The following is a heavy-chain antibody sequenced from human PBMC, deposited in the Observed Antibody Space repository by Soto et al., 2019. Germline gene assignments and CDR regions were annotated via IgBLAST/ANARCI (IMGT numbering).Heavy chain of an antibody. CDR1: GFTFSSYD. CDR3: AKDILPPRYRQPPPGIGY. V-gene: IGHV3-23*01. Sequence: QPGGSLRLSCAASGFTFSSYDMHWVRQATGKGLEWVSAIGTGGSTYYADSVKGRFTISRDNSKNTLYLQMNSLRAEDTAVYYCAKDILPPRYRQPPPGIGYWGQGTLVTVSS. D-gene: IGHD3-9*01. CDR2: IGTGGST. J-gene: IGHJ4*02.